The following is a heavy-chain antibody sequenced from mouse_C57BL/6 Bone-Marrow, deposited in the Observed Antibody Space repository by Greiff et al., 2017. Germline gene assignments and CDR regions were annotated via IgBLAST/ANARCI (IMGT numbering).Heavy chain of an antibody. Sequence: VQLQQPGAELVKPGASVKLSCKASGYTFTSYWMHWVKQRPGQGLEWIGMIHPNSGSTNYNEKFKSKATLTVDKSSSTAYMQPSSLTSEDSAFYYCAPYYYGSSPFYFDYWGQGTTLTVSS. J-gene: IGHJ2*01. CDR3: APYYYGSSPFYFDY. CDR1: GYTFTSYW. CDR2: IHPNSGST. V-gene: IGHV1-64*01. D-gene: IGHD1-1*01.